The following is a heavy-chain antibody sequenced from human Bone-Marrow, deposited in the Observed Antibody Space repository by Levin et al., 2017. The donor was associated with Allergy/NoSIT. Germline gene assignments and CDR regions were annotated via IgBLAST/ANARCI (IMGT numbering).Heavy chain of an antibody. CDR1: GFTFSSYS. CDR3: ARDRGSTSLDY. J-gene: IGHJ4*02. D-gene: IGHD3-10*01. CDR2: ISSSSYI. V-gene: IGHV3-21*01. Sequence: SCAASGFTFSSYSMNWVRQAPGKGLEWVSSISSSSYIYYADSVKGRFTISRDNAKNSLYLQMNSLRAEDTAVYYCARDRGSTSLDYWGQGTLVTVSS.